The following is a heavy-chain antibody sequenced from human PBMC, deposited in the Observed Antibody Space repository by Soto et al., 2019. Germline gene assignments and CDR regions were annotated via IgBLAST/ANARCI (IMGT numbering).Heavy chain of an antibody. J-gene: IGHJ6*02. CDR2: IVVGSGNT. D-gene: IGHD3-10*01. CDR3: ATNAGGPSYYYYSGMDV. Sequence: SVKVSCKASGFTFTSSAVQWVRQARGQRLEWIGWIVVGSGNTNYAQKFQERVTITRDMSTSTAYMELSSLRAEDTAVYYCATNAGGPSYYYYSGMDVWGQGTTVTVSS. V-gene: IGHV1-58*01. CDR1: GFTFTSSA.